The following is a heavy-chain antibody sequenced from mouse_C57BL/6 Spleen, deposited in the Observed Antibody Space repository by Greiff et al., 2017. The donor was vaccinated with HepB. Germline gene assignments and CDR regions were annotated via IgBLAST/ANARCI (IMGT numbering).Heavy chain of an antibody. Sequence: VKLMESGPGLVQPSQSLSITCTVSGFSLTSYGVHWVRQSPGKGLEWLGVIWSGGSTDYNAAFISRLSISKDNSKSQVFFKMNSLQADDTAIYYCARNGVLRPYWYFDVWGTGTTVTVSS. CDR1: GFSLTSYG. CDR2: IWSGGST. V-gene: IGHV2-2*01. D-gene: IGHD1-2*01. CDR3: ARNGVLRPYWYFDV. J-gene: IGHJ1*03.